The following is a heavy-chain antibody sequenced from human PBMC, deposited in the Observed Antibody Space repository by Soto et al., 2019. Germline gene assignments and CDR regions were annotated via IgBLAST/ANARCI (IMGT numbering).Heavy chain of an antibody. V-gene: IGHV3-30-3*01. CDR3: ARGGYYYDSSGSWAY. J-gene: IGHJ4*02. Sequence: PGGSLRLSCAASGFTFSSYAMHWVRQAPGKGLEWVAVISYDGSNKYYADSVKGRFTISRDNSKNTLYLQMNSLRAEDTAVYYCARGGYYYDSSGSWAYWGQGTLVTVSS. CDR1: GFTFSSYA. D-gene: IGHD3-22*01. CDR2: ISYDGSNK.